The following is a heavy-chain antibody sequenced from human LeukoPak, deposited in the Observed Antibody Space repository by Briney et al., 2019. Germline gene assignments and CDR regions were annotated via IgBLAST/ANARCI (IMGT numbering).Heavy chain of an antibody. D-gene: IGHD3-10*01. CDR3: ARDLRHYYGSVYYYMDV. V-gene: IGHV1-69*06. Sequence: ASVKVSCKASGGTFSSYAITWVRQAPGQGLEWIGGIIPVFGTANYAQKFQGRVTITADKSTSTAYMELSSLRSEDTAVYYCARDLRHYYGSVYYYMDVWGKGTTVTVSS. CDR1: GGTFSSYA. J-gene: IGHJ6*03. CDR2: IIPVFGTA.